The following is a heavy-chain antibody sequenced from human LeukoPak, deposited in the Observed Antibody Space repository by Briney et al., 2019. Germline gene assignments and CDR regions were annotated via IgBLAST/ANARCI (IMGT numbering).Heavy chain of an antibody. J-gene: IGHJ3*02. CDR2: VVVVSGNT. D-gene: IGHD5-18*01. Sequence: SVKVSCKASGFSFTNSSVQWVRQARRQGLEWIGWVVVVSGNTIYVQMFQERGTITRDLSTSTASMELSSLRSEDTAVYSCAAGYIGGAMVTNAFDIWGQGTMVTVSS. CDR3: AAGYIGGAMVTNAFDI. CDR1: GFSFTNSS. V-gene: IGHV1-58*01.